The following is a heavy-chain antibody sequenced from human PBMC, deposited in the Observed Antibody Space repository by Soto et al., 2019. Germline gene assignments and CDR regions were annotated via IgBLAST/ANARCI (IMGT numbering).Heavy chain of an antibody. J-gene: IGHJ4*02. CDR3: AKDRSMSWTIDY. CDR1: GFTFSGCG. Sequence: QVHLVESGGGVVQPGTSLRLSCAASGFTFSGCGMHWVRQAPGKGLEWVAGMSDDGRDKYYADSVRGRFTISRDNSKNTLYLQMNSLRPEDTAVYYCAKDRSMSWTIDYWGQGTQVTVSS. D-gene: IGHD2-2*01. V-gene: IGHV3-30*18. CDR2: MSDDGRDK.